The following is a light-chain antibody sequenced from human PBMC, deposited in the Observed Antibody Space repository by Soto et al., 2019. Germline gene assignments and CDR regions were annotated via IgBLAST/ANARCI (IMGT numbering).Light chain of an antibody. CDR2: DAS. CDR1: QSVSSSR. V-gene: IGKV3D-20*02. J-gene: IGKJ4*01. Sequence: ESLLTQYPETLSLSPGERATLSCMSSQSVSSSRLAWYQQKPGQAPRLLIYDASSRATGIPERFSGSGSGTDFTLTISSLEPEDFAVYYCQQRSSWPPFTFGGGTKVDIK. CDR3: QQRSSWPPFT.